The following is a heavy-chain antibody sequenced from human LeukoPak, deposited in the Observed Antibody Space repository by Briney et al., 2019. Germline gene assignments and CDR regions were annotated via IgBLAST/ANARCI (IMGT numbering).Heavy chain of an antibody. CDR3: ARGVVLGKAAAFDI. V-gene: IGHV4-59*12. D-gene: IGHD2-15*01. CDR2: IFYRGSI. J-gene: IGHJ3*02. CDR1: GGSISNYY. Sequence: SEALSLTCTVAGGSISNYYWSWIRQPPGEGLEWIGYIFYRGSIDYSPSLQSRVTISVDTSTNHLSLRLTSVTAADKAVYFCARGVVLGKAAAFDIWGRGTMVTVSS.